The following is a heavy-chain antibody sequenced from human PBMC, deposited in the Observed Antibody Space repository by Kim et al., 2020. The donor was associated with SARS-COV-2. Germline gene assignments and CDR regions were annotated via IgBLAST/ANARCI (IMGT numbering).Heavy chain of an antibody. V-gene: IGHV1-69*04. J-gene: IGHJ6*02. CDR3: ARVPETIPDIVVVPAAESYYYYGMDV. CDR1: GGTFSSYA. Sequence: SVKVSCKASGGTFSSYAISWVRQAPGQGLEWMGRIIPILGIANYAQKFQGRVMITADKSTSTAYMELSSLRSEDTAVYYCARVPETIPDIVVVPAAESYYYYGMDVWGQGTTVTVSS. D-gene: IGHD2-2*01. CDR2: IIPILGIA.